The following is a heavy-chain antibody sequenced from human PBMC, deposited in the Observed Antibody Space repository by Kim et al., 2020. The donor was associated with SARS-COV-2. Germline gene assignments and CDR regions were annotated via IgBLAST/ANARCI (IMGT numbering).Heavy chain of an antibody. J-gene: IGHJ3*02. V-gene: IGHV4-59*01. D-gene: IGHD6-13*01. CDR2: IYYSGST. CDR3: ARVPGAKGIAADVDI. CDR1: GGSISSYY. Sequence: SETLSLTCTVSGGSISSYYWSWIRQPPGKGLEWIGYIYYSGSTNYNPSLKSRVTISVDTSKNQFSLKLSSVTAADTAVYYCARVPGAKGIAADVDIWGQGTMVTVSS.